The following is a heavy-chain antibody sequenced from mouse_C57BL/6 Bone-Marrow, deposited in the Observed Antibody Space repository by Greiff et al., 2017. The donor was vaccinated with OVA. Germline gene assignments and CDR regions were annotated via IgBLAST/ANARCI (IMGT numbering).Heavy chain of an antibody. CDR2: IDPSDSYT. D-gene: IGHD2-3*01. J-gene: IGHJ3*01. Sequence: QVQLKQPGAELVKPGASVKLSCKASGYTFTSYWMQWVKQRPGQGLEWIEEIDPSDSYTNYNQKFKGKATLTVDTSSSTAYMQLSSLTSEDSAVYYCARAGGYFPWFAYWGQGTLVTVSA. CDR3: ARAGGYFPWFAY. V-gene: IGHV1-50*01. CDR1: GYTFTSYW.